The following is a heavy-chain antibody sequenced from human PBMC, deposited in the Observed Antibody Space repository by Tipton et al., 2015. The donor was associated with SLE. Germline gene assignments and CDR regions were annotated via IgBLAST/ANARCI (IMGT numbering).Heavy chain of an antibody. CDR3: AKAWGSGDFYNGRYFDN. Sequence: SLRLSCAASGFTLSSFWVHWVRQAPGKGLEWVGSIRQDGTDTFFRDSVKGRFTISRDDSKKISYLQMDSLRTDDTAVYYCAKAWGSGDFYNGRYFDNWGQGTLVTVSP. D-gene: IGHD3-3*01. CDR2: IRQDGTDT. CDR1: GFTLSSFW. V-gene: IGHV3-7*03. J-gene: IGHJ4*02.